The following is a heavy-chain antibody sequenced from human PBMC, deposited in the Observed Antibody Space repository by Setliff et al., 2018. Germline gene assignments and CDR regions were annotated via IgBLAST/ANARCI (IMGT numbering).Heavy chain of an antibody. V-gene: IGHV1-18*01. J-gene: IGHJ4*02. CDR3: ARDRSGAGDYYDSSGYYDY. D-gene: IGHD3-22*01. CDR2: ISAYNGNT. Sequence: ASVKVSCKASGYTFTSYGISWVRQAPGQGLEWMGWISAYNGNTNYAQKLQGRVTMTTDTSTSTAYMELRSLRSDDTAVYYCARDRSGAGDYYDSSGYYDYWGQGTLGTAPQ. CDR1: GYTFTSYG.